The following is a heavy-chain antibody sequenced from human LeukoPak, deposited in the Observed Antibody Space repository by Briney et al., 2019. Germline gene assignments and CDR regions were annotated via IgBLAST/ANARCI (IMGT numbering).Heavy chain of an antibody. J-gene: IGHJ4*02. CDR2: INSDGINT. CDR3: ARVAEAAAFDY. V-gene: IGHV3-74*01. D-gene: IGHD6-13*01. CDR1: GFTFSNYW. Sequence: PGGSLRLSCAASGFTFSNYWMHWVRQAPGKGLVWVSRINSDGINTSYADSVKGRFTISRDNAKNTLNLQMNSLRAEDTAVYYCARVAEAAAFDYWGQGTLVTVSS.